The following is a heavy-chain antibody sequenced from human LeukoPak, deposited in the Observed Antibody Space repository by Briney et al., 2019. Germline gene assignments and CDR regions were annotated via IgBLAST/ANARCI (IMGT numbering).Heavy chain of an antibody. CDR2: ISTYNDNT. CDR3: ARIQSRIIAARPGNPAFDY. J-gene: IGHJ4*02. V-gene: IGHV1-18*01. CDR1: GYTFTSYD. Sequence: ASVKVSCKASGYTFTSYDISWVRQAPGQGLEWMGWISTYNDNTHYAQKLQGRVTMTTDTSTSTVYMELKSLRSDDTDVYYCARIQSRIIAARPGNPAFDYWGRGTLVTVSS. D-gene: IGHD6-6*01.